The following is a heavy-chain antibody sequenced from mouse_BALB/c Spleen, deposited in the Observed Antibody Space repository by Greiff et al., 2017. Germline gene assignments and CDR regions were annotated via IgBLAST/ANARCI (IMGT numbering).Heavy chain of an antibody. CDR1: GFTFSSYT. J-gene: IGHJ2*01. CDR2: ISSGGSYT. CDR3: TRDGYYLDY. V-gene: IGHV5-6-4*01. Sequence: EVKLMESGGGLVKPGGSLKLSCAASGFTFSSYTMSWVRQTPEKRLEWVATISSGGSYTYYPDSVKGRFTISRDNAKNTLYLQMSSLKSEDTAMYYCTRDGYYLDYWGQGTTLTVSS.